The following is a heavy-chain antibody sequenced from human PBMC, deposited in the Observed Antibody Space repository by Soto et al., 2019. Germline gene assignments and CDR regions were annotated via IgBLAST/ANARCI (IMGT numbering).Heavy chain of an antibody. CDR2: SIPIFGTA. D-gene: IGHD1-1*01. Sequence: QVQLVQSGAEVKKPGSSVKVSCKASGGTFSSYAISWVRQAPGQGLEWMGGSIPIFGTANYAQKFQGRVTITADESTSTAYMELSSLRSEDTAVYYCARGDNWNDVGPYYYCGMDVWGQGTTVTVSS. V-gene: IGHV1-69*01. J-gene: IGHJ6*02. CDR3: ARGDNWNDVGPYYYCGMDV. CDR1: GGTFSSYA.